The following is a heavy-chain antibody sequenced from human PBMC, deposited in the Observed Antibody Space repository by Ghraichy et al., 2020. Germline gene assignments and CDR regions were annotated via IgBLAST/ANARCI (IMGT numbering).Heavy chain of an antibody. Sequence: SETLSLTCTVSGGSISSSSYYWGWTRQPPGKGLEWIGSIYYSGNTYYNPSLKSRVTISIDTSKNQFSLKLSSVTAADTAVYYCARLEGYYYDSSGYSYYWGQGTLVTVSS. CDR3: ARLEGYYYDSSGYSYY. CDR1: GGSISSSSYY. D-gene: IGHD3-22*01. J-gene: IGHJ4*02. CDR2: IYYSGNT. V-gene: IGHV4-39*01.